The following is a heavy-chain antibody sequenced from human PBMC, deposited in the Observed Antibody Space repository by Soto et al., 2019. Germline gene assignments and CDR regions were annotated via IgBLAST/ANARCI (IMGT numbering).Heavy chain of an antibody. CDR2: IYYSGST. CDR3: ASGYSGYDWDY. J-gene: IGHJ4*02. CDR1: GGSISSYY. D-gene: IGHD5-12*01. V-gene: IGHV4-59*01. Sequence: PSETLSLTCPVSGGSISSYYWSWIRQPPGKGLEWIGYIYYSGSTNYNPSLKSRVTISVDTSKNQFSLKLSSVTAADTAVYYCASGYSGYDWDYWGQGTLVTVSS.